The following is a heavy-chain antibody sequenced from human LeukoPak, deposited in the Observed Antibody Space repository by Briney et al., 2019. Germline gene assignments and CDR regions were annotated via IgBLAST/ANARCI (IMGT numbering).Heavy chain of an antibody. CDR1: EFTFSSYW. D-gene: IGHD4/OR15-4a*01. CDR2: IKQDGSEK. CDR3: ARVFGAGYSDY. V-gene: IGHV3-7*01. J-gene: IGHJ4*02. Sequence: GGSLRLSCAASEFTFSSYWMSWVRQAPGKGLEWVASIKQDGSEKYYVDSVKGRVTISRDNAKNSLYLQMNSLRAEDTAVYYCARVFGAGYSDYWGQGNLVTVSS.